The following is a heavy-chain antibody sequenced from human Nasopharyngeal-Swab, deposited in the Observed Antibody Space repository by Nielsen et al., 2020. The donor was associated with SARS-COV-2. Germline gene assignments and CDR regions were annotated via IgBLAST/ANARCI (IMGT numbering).Heavy chain of an antibody. V-gene: IGHV3-11*06. D-gene: IGHD3-10*01. Sequence: WIRQPPGKGLEWVSYISSSSSYTNCADSVKGRFTISRDNAKNSLYLQMNSLRAEDTAVYYCASYKMGIDYWGQGTLVTVSS. CDR3: ASYKMGIDY. CDR2: ISSSSSYT. J-gene: IGHJ4*02.